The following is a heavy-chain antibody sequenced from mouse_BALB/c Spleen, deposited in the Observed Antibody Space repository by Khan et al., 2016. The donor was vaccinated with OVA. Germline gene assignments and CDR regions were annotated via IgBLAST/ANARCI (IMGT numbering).Heavy chain of an antibody. J-gene: IGHJ2*01. CDR1: GYIFTDYA. CDR2: ISTYSGNT. D-gene: IGHD2-3*01. Sequence: QVQLKQSGPELVRPGVSVKISCKGSGYIFTDYAIHWVKQSHAKSLEWIGLISTYSGNTNYKQKFKGKATMTVDKSSSTAYMELARLTSEDSAIYDGTRPADDGYYDYWGQGTTLTVSS. CDR3: TRPADDGYYDY. V-gene: IGHV1S137*01.